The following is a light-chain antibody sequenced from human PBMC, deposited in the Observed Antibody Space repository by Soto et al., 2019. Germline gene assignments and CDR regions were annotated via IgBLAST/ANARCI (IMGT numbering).Light chain of an antibody. CDR1: SSDVGGYNY. V-gene: IGLV2-14*01. CDR2: DVS. J-gene: IGLJ2*01. CDR3: SSYTSSSTGV. Sequence: QSALTQPASVSGSPGQSITISCTGTSSDVGGYNYVSWYQQHPGKAPKLMIYDVSNRPSGVSNRFSGSKSGNTASLTISGLQAEYEADYYCSSYTSSSTGVFGGGTKVTVL.